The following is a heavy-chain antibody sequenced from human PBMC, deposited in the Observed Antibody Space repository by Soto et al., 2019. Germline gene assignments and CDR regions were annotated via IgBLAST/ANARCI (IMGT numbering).Heavy chain of an antibody. D-gene: IGHD3-10*01. Sequence: SETLSLTCAVYGGSFSGYYWSWIRQPPGKGLEWIGEINHSGSTNYNPSLKSRVTISVDTSKNQFSLKLSSVTAADTAVYYCARPNGSGSYRNWLDPWGQGTLVTVSS. V-gene: IGHV4-34*01. J-gene: IGHJ5*02. CDR1: GGSFSGYY. CDR2: INHSGST. CDR3: ARPNGSGSYRNWLDP.